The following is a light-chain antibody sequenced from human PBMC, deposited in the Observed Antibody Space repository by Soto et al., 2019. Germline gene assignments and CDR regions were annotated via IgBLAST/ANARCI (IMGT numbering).Light chain of an antibody. J-gene: IGKJ1*01. CDR2: DAS. Sequence: EIVLTQSPGTLCLSPGERATLSCRASQSVSNNYLAWYQQKPGQAPRLLIYDASNRATGIPARFSGSGSGTEFTLTISSLQPDDFATYYCQQYNSYPWTFGQGTKVDI. CDR1: QSVSNNY. V-gene: IGKV3-20*01. CDR3: QQYNSYPWT.